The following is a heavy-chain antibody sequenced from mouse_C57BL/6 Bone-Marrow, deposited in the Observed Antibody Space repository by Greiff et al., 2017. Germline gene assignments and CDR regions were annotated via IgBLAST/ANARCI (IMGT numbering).Heavy chain of an antibody. CDR3: ARRLGPHFDY. CDR1: GFTFSSYG. V-gene: IGHV5-6*02. D-gene: IGHD4-1*01. J-gene: IGHJ2*01. Sequence: EVNLVESGGDLVKPGGSLKISCAASGFTFSSYGMSWVRQTPDKRLEWVATISSGGSYTYYPDSVKGRFTISRDNAKNTLYLQMSSLKSEDTAMYYCARRLGPHFDYWGQGTTLTVSS. CDR2: ISSGGSYT.